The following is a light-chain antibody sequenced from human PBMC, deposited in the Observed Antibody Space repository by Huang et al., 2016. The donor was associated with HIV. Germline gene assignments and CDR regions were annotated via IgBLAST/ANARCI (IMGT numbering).Light chain of an antibody. CDR2: EAS. J-gene: IGKJ2*01. Sequence: ERVLTQSPDTLSVSPGERATLSCRTSQGIGNRLAWYQLKPGQAPRLLIYEASTRASDIPARFSGGGSEIDFTLTINGLQSEDSAVYYCQQYHEWPRTFGQGTKVEIK. CDR1: QGIGNR. CDR3: QQYHEWPRT. V-gene: IGKV3-15*01.